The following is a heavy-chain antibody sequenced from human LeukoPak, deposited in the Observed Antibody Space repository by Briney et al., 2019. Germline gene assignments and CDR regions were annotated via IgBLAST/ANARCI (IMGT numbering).Heavy chain of an antibody. CDR1: GYTFTSYY. CDR3: ARDLGPRRYAFDI. Sequence: GASVKVSCKASGYTFTSYYMHWVRQAPGQGLEWMGIINPSGGSTSYAQKFQGRVTMTRDMSTSTVYMELSSLRSEDTAVYYCARDLGPRRYAFDIWGQGTMVTVSS. CDR2: INPSGGST. D-gene: IGHD3-16*01. V-gene: IGHV1-46*01. J-gene: IGHJ3*02.